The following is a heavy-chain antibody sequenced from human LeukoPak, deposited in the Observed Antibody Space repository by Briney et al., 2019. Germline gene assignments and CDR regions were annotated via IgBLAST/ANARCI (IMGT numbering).Heavy chain of an antibody. J-gene: IGHJ4*02. CDR2: ISGTGDST. CDR1: GFSFGTYA. D-gene: IGHD2-8*01. CDR3: AKGVSAGVNTGPFDY. Sequence: GGSLRLSCAASGFSFGTYAMSWVRQAPGKGLEWVSSISGTGDSTYYGDSVKDRFILSRDNSKNTLFLQLNSLGAEDTALYYCAKGVSAGVNTGPFDYWGQGTLVTVSS. V-gene: IGHV3-23*01.